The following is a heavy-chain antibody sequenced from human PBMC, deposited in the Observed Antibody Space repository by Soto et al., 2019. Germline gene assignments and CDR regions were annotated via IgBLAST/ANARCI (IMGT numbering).Heavy chain of an antibody. CDR1: GFTFSSYG. J-gene: IGHJ4*02. CDR3: AKDLDVLRYFHCLSYPLYYFDY. Sequence: QVQLVESGGGVVQPGRSLRLSCAASGFTFSSYGMHWVRQAPGKGLEWVAVISYDGSNKYYADSVKGRFTISRDNSKNTLYLPMNSLRAEDTAVYYCAKDLDVLRYFHCLSYPLYYFDYWGQGTLVTVSS. CDR2: ISYDGSNK. V-gene: IGHV3-30*18. D-gene: IGHD3-9*01.